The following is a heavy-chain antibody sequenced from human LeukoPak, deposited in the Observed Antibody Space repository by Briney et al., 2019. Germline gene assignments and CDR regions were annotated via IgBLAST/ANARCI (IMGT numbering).Heavy chain of an antibody. D-gene: IGHD3-3*01. J-gene: IGHJ4*02. Sequence: PGGSLRLSCAASGFTFSSYARSWVREAPGKGREWVSAISGSGCSTYYADSVKGRFTISRDNSKNTLYLQMNSLRAEDTAVYYCAKDNWVAWYYDFWSGYSEDYWGQGTLVTVSS. V-gene: IGHV3-23*01. CDR2: ISGSGCST. CDR1: GFTFSSYA. CDR3: AKDNWVAWYYDFWSGYSEDY.